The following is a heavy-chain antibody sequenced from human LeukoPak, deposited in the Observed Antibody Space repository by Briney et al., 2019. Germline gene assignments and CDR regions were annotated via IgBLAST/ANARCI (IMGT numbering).Heavy chain of an antibody. D-gene: IGHD3-22*01. CDR2: LRSKAYGGTT. J-gene: IGHJ6*03. Sequence: GGSLRLSCTTSGFTFGDHAVSWFRQAPGKGLEWVGFLRSKAYGGTTEYAASVKGRFTISRDDSKSTAYLQMNSLKSDDTAIYYCTRVPIRTFIMIVVFWGLDVFNIGGKGKMATV. CDR3: TRVPIRTFIMIVVFWGLDVFNI. V-gene: IGHV3-49*03. CDR1: GFTFGDHA.